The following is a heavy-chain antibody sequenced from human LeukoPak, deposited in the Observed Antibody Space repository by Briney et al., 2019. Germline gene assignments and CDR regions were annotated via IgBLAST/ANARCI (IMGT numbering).Heavy chain of an antibody. CDR2: IYSGGST. D-gene: IGHD3-3*01. J-gene: IGHJ4*02. Sequence: GGSLRLSCAASGFTVSSNYMIWVCQAPGEGLEWVSVIYSGGSTYYADSVKGRFTISRDNAKNSLYLQMNSLRAEDTAVYYCARDLRFLEWLLWNFDYWGQGTLVTVSS. V-gene: IGHV3-66*01. CDR3: ARDLRFLEWLLWNFDY. CDR1: GFTVSSNY.